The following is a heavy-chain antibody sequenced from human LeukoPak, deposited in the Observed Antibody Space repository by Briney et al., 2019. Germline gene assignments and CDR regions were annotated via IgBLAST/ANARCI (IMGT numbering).Heavy chain of an antibody. CDR2: ISNDGSNK. J-gene: IGHJ4*02. D-gene: IGHD6-13*01. CDR1: GFTFSSYA. V-gene: IGHV3-30-3*01. CDR3: ARERQQLADY. Sequence: GWSLRLSCAASGFTFSSYAMHWVRQGPGQGLAWVAVISNDGSNKHHADSVKGRFTISRDNSKNTLYLQMNSLRSEDTAVYYCARERQQLADYWGQGTLVTVSS.